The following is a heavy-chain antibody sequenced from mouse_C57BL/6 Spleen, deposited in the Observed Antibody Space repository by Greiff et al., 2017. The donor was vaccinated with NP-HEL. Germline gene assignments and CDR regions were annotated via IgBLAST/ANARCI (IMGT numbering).Heavy chain of an antibody. D-gene: IGHD1-1*01. V-gene: IGHV1-62-2*01. Sequence: VQLQQSGAELVKPGASVKLSCKASGYTFTEYTIHWVKPRSGQGLEWIGWFYPGSGSIKYNEKFKDKATLTADKSSSTVYMELSRLTTEDSAVYFCAGQEEGAYYYGSFAYWGQGTLVTVSA. CDR3: AGQEEGAYYYGSFAY. CDR2: FYPGSGSI. CDR1: GYTFTEYT. J-gene: IGHJ3*01.